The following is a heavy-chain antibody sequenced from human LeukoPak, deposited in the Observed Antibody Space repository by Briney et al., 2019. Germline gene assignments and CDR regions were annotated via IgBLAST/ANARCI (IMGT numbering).Heavy chain of an antibody. CDR2: IYSGGST. D-gene: IGHD3-10*01. V-gene: IGHV3-53*01. CDR1: GFTVSSNY. CDR3: ARERGYYYGSGSSRGWFDP. Sequence: GGSLRLSCAASGFTVSSNYMSWVRQAPGKGLEWVSVIYSGGSTYYADSVKGRFTISRGNSKNTLYLQMNSLRAEDTAVYYCARERGYYYGSGSSRGWFDPWGQGTLVTVSS. J-gene: IGHJ5*02.